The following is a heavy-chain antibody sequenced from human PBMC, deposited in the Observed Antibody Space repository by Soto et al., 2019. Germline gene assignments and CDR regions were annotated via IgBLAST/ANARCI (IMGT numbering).Heavy chain of an antibody. Sequence: SETLSLTCAVYGGSFSGYYWSWIRQPPGKGLEWIGEINHSGSTNYNPSLKSRVTISVDTSKNQFSLKLSSVTAADTAVYYCARRLTANSGYDSLDFDYCAQGTLVPVSS. J-gene: IGHJ4*02. D-gene: IGHD5-12*01. CDR3: ARRLTANSGYDSLDFDY. CDR1: GGSFSGYY. V-gene: IGHV4-34*01. CDR2: INHSGST.